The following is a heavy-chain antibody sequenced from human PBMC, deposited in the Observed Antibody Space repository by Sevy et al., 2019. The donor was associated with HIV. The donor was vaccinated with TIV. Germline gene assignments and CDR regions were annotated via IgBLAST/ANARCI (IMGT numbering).Heavy chain of an antibody. V-gene: IGHV3-7*04. J-gene: IGHJ4*02. D-gene: IGHD6-13*01. Sequence: GGSLRLSCAASGFTFSSYGMSWVRQAPGKGLEWVANIKQDGSGKDYVDSVKGRFTISRDNAKNSLYLQMNSLRAEDTAVYYCARAIGAASSYWGQGTLVTVSS. CDR3: ARAIGAASSY. CDR1: GFTFSSYG. CDR2: IKQDGSGK.